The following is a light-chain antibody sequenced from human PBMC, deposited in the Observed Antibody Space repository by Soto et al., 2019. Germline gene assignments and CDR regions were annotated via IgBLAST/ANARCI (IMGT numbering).Light chain of an antibody. CDR1: QSVLYSSNNKNY. J-gene: IGKJ1*01. V-gene: IGKV4-1*01. CDR2: WAS. Sequence: DIVMTQSPDSLAVSLGERATINCKSSQSVLYSSNNKNYLAWYQQKPGQPPKLLIYWASTRESGVPDRFSGSGSGTEFTLTISSLQAEDVAFYYCQQYYSTPWTFCQGTKVEIK. CDR3: QQYYSTPWT.